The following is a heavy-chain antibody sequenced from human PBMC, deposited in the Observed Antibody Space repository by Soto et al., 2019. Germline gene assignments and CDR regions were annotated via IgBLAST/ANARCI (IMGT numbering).Heavy chain of an antibody. Sequence: SATXSLTCTVSGVSISNDRLIWVRQPAGKGLEWIGRIFASWRTNYNPSLQSRVTMSVDTSKNQLSLTMTSLDAADTAVYYCTRGKFENSETFYWGQGIPVTVSS. J-gene: IGHJ4*02. CDR2: IFASWRT. D-gene: IGHD1-26*01. CDR1: GVSISNDR. V-gene: IGHV4-4*07. CDR3: TRGKFENSETFY.